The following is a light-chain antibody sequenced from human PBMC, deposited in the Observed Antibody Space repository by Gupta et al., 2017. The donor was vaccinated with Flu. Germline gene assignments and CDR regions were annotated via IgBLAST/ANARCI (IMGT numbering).Light chain of an antibody. CDR1: SSDIGANNY. Sequence: QSALTQHPSASGSPGQSAAISCTGTSSDIGANNYVFWYQQHPGKAPKLMIYEVTKRPSGVPDRFSGSKSGNTASLTVSGLQAEDEADYYCCSYGVNDVFGTGTKVTVL. CDR3: CSYGVNDV. J-gene: IGLJ1*01. V-gene: IGLV2-8*01. CDR2: EVT.